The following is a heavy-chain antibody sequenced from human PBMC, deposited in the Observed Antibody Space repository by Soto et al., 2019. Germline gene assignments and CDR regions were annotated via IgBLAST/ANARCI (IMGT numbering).Heavy chain of an antibody. V-gene: IGHV1-18*01. Sequence: ASVKVSCKASGYTFTSYGIIWVRQAPGQGLEWMGWISAYNGNTNYAQKLQGRVTMTTDTSTSTAYMELRSLRSDDTAVYYCARDSGYSSGWYSGSDAFDIWGQGTMVTVSS. CDR3: ARDSGYSSGWYSGSDAFDI. D-gene: IGHD6-19*01. CDR1: GYTFTSYG. CDR2: ISAYNGNT. J-gene: IGHJ3*02.